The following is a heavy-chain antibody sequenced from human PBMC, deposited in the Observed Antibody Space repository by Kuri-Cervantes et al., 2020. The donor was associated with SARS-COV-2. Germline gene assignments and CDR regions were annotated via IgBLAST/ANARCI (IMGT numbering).Heavy chain of an antibody. CDR3: ARDNVLFSGSGFDL. J-gene: IGHJ4*02. V-gene: IGHV4-30-2*01. Sequence: LRLSCTASGGSISSGGYSWSWIRQPPGKGLEWIGYIYHSGSTYYNPSLKSRVTISVDRSKNQFSLKLSSVTAADTAVYYCARDNVLFSGSGFDLWGQGILVTVSS. CDR2: IYHSGST. D-gene: IGHD1-26*01. CDR1: GGSISSGGYS.